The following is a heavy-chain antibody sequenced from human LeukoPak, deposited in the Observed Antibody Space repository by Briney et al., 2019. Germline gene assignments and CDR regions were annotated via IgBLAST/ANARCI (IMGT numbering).Heavy chain of an antibody. CDR1: GFTFSSYS. J-gene: IGHJ4*02. Sequence: GGSLRLSCAASGFTFSSYSMNWVRQAPGKGLEWVSSISSSSYIYYADSVKGRFTISRDNAKNSLYLQMNSLRTEDTAVYYCARVPNTAGFYFDYWGQGTLVTVSS. CDR2: ISSSSYI. V-gene: IGHV3-21*01. D-gene: IGHD5-18*01. CDR3: ARVPNTAGFYFDY.